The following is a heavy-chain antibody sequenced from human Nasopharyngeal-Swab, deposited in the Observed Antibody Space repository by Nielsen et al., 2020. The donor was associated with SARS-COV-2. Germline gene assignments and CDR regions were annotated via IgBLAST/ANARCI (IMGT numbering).Heavy chain of an antibody. D-gene: IGHD6-19*01. Sequence: ASVKVSCKVSGYTLTELSVHWVRQAPGKGLEWMGGFDPEDGETIYAQKFQGRVTMTEDTSTDTAYMELSSLRSEDTAVYYCATESGGAVAHYGMDVWDQGTTVTVSS. V-gene: IGHV1-24*01. J-gene: IGHJ6*02. CDR3: ATESGGAVAHYGMDV. CDR1: GYTLTELS. CDR2: FDPEDGET.